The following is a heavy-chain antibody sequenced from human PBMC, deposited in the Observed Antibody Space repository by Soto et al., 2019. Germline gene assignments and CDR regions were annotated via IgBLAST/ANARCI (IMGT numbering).Heavy chain of an antibody. D-gene: IGHD2-2*01. CDR1: GFTFSSYS. V-gene: IGHV3-21*01. CDR3: ARDGGYCSSTSCSKALEY. CDR2: ISSSSSYI. J-gene: IGHJ4*02. Sequence: PGGSLRLSCAASGFTFSSYSMNWVRQATGKGLEWVSSISSSSSYIYYADSVKGRFTISRDNAKNSLYLQMNSLRAEDTAVYYCARDGGYCSSTSCSKALEYWGQGTLVTVSS.